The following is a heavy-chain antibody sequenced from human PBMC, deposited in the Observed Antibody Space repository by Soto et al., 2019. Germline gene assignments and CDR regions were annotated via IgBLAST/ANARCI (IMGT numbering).Heavy chain of an antibody. J-gene: IGHJ5*02. CDR3: ARGVVVYQQLVRGRDRFDP. V-gene: IGHV3-74*01. CDR1: GFTLRSYW. D-gene: IGHD6-13*01. Sequence: EVQLVESGGGQVQPGGSLTLSCAVSGFTLRSYWMHWVRQAPGKGLEWVARMDSDGRTTNYADSVKGRFTISRDNAKNTVFLHMNSLRAEDRAVYYCARGVVVYQQLVRGRDRFDPWGQGTLVTVSS. CDR2: MDSDGRTT.